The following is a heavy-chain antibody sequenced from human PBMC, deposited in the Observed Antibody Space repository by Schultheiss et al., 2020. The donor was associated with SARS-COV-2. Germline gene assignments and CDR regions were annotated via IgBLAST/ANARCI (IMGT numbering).Heavy chain of an antibody. D-gene: IGHD2-15*01. V-gene: IGHV3-30*18. Sequence: GGSLRLSCVASGFSVSTYAMSWVRQAPGKGLEWVAVISYDGSNKYYADSVKGRFTISRDNSKNTLYLQMNSLRAEDTAVYHCAKESDLVVVVASHSVDSWGQGTLVTVSS. CDR1: GFSVSTYA. J-gene: IGHJ4*02. CDR2: ISYDGSNK. CDR3: AKESDLVVVVASHSVDS.